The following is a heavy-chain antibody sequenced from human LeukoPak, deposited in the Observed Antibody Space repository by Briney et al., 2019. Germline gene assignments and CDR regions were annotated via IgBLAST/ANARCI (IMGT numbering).Heavy chain of an antibody. Sequence: SQTLSLTCTVSGGSISSGGYYWSWIRQHPGKGLEWIGYIYYSGSTYYNPSLKSRVTISVDTSKNQFPLKLSSVTAADTAVYYCARAYSGYGRWFDPWGQGTLVTVSS. CDR1: GGSISSGGYY. CDR3: ARAYSGYGRWFDP. J-gene: IGHJ5*02. D-gene: IGHD5-12*01. V-gene: IGHV4-31*03. CDR2: IYYSGST.